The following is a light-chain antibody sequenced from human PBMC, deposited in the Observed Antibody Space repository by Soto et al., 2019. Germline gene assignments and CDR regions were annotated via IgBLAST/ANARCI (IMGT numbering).Light chain of an antibody. CDR1: SSNIGAGFD. J-gene: IGLJ2*01. V-gene: IGLV1-40*01. CDR3: QYYDSRRSGCVV. CDR2: DTK. Sequence: QSVLTQPPSVSGAPGQKVTISCTGSSSNIGAGFDVHWYQQLPGTAPKLLIFDTKNRPSWVPDRLSGSKSGTSASLAITGHQAEDESDYYFQYYDSRRSGCVVFGGGTKPPVL.